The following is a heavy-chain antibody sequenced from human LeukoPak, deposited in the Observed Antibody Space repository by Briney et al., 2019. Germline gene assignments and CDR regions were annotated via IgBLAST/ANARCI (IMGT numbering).Heavy chain of an antibody. J-gene: IGHJ4*02. CDR1: GFTFSSYA. Sequence: GGSLRLSCAASGFTFSSYAMSWVRQAPGKGLEWVSAISGSGGSTYYADSVKGRFTISRDNSKNTLYLQMNSLRAEDTAVYYCAKDHGITVVRGPDSPSAVDYWGQGTLVTVSS. D-gene: IGHD3-10*01. CDR3: AKDHGITVVRGPDSPSAVDY. V-gene: IGHV3-23*01. CDR2: ISGSGGST.